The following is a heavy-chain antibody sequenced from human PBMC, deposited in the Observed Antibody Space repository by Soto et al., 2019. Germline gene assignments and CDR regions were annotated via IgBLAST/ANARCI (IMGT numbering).Heavy chain of an antibody. CDR1: GDSVSSSSAA. Sequence: PSQTLSLTCAISGDSVSSSSAAWNWIRQSPSRGLEWLGRTYYRSKWYNDYAVSVKSRITINPDTSKNQFSLQLNSVTPEDTAVYYCARDKSLAVAGYYYYYGMDVWGQGTTVTVSS. CDR2: TYYRSKWYN. J-gene: IGHJ6*02. CDR3: ARDKSLAVAGYYYYYGMDV. V-gene: IGHV6-1*01. D-gene: IGHD6-19*01.